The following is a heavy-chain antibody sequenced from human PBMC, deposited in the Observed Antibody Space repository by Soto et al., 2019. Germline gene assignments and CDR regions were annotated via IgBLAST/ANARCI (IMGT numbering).Heavy chain of an antibody. Sequence: GGSLRLSCAASGFTFSSYAMHWVRQAPGKGLEWVAVISYDGSNKYYADSVKGRFTISRDNSKNTLYLQMNSLRAEDTAVYYCARELGSGYDLNYFDYWGQGTLVTVSS. V-gene: IGHV3-30-3*01. J-gene: IGHJ4*02. CDR2: ISYDGSNK. D-gene: IGHD5-12*01. CDR1: GFTFSSYA. CDR3: ARELGSGYDLNYFDY.